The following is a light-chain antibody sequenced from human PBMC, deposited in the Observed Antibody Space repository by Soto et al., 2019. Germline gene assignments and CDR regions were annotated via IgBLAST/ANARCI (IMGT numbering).Light chain of an antibody. CDR2: AAS. J-gene: IGKJ3*01. CDR3: QKYSSVPV. Sequence: DIQMTQSPTSLSASAGDRVTMTCRASQGIRNFVAWYQQKPGKAPKLLIYAASTLQSGVPSRFSGSGSGTDFTLTINSMQPEDVATYSCQKYSSVPVFGPGTKVEIK. CDR1: QGIRNF. V-gene: IGKV1-27*01.